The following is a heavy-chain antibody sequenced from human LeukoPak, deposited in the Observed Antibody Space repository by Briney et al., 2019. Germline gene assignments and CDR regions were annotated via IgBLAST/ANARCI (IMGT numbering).Heavy chain of an antibody. CDR2: VATGGTGP. J-gene: IGHJ5*02. CDR1: GFTFSGYW. CDR3: ARDMGPYGGSPGAS. Sequence: GGSLRLSCAASGFTFSGYWRHWVRQPPGKGLVWVSRVATGGTGPSYADSVKGRFTISRHNAKNTLYLQMNSLSAEDTAVYFCARDMGPYGGSPGASWGQGTLVTVSS. V-gene: IGHV3-74*01. D-gene: IGHD4-23*01.